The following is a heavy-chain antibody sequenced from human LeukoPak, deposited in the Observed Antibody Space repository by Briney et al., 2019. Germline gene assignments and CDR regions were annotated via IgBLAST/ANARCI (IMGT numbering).Heavy chain of an antibody. CDR1: GFTFDDYA. CDR2: ISWNSGAI. D-gene: IGHD3-10*01. J-gene: IGHJ6*03. Sequence: PGGSLRLSCAASGFTFDDYAMHWDRQAPGKVLEWISGISWNSGAIGYADSVKGRFTISRDNAKNSLYLEMTSLRGEDTAVYYCAKDSGASRTRSYFYYYYIDVWGKGTTVTISS. CDR3: AKDSGASRTRSYFYYYYIDV. V-gene: IGHV3-9*01.